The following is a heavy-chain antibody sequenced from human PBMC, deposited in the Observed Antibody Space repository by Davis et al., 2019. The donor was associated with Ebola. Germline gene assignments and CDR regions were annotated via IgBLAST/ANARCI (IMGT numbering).Heavy chain of an antibody. D-gene: IGHD3-10*01. CDR1: GFTFSSYA. CDR2: ISYDGSNK. J-gene: IGHJ4*02. Sequence: GGSLSLSCAASGFTFSSYAMHWVRQAPGKGLEWVAVISYDGSNKYYADSVKGRFTISRDNSKNTLYLQMNSLRAEDTAVYYCARDPYYYGSGSYYNWGQGTLVTVSS. CDR3: ARDPYYYGSGSYYN. V-gene: IGHV3-30*14.